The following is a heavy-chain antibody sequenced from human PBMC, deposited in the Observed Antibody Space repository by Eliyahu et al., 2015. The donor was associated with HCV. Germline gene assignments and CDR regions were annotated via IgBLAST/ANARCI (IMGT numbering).Heavy chain of an antibody. V-gene: IGHV3-21*01. Sequence: EVQLVESGGGLVKPGGSLRLSXAASGFXXSSXSXXWVRQAPGKGLEWVSSISSSSSYIYYADSVKGRFTISRDNAKNSLYLQMNSLRAEDTAVYYCARALPGGYCSSTSCHYGMDVWGQGTTATVSS. CDR3: ARALPGGYCSSTSCHYGMDV. CDR2: ISSSSSYI. J-gene: IGHJ6*02. D-gene: IGHD2-2*01. CDR1: GFXXSSXS.